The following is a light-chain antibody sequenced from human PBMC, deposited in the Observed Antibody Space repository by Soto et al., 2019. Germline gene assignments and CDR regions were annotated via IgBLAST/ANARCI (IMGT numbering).Light chain of an antibody. CDR1: SSDVGGHNH. Sequence: QSALTQPASVSGSPGQSITISCTGTSSDVGGHNHVSWYQQHPGKVPKVMIFDVTNRPSGVSNRFSGSKSSNTASLTTSGLQAEDEADYYCSSYTSSSTYVFGTGTKVTVL. J-gene: IGLJ1*01. CDR2: DVT. V-gene: IGLV2-14*01. CDR3: SSYTSSSTYV.